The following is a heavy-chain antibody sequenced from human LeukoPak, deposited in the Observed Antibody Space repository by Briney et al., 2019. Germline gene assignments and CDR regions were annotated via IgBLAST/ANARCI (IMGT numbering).Heavy chain of an antibody. D-gene: IGHD3-10*01. CDR3: ANAGGMVRGVMVEE. CDR1: GFTFSSYG. V-gene: IGHV3-30*18. J-gene: IGHJ4*02. CDR2: ISYDGSNK. Sequence: GGSLRLSCAASGFTFSSYGMHWVRQAPGKGLEWVAVISYDGSNKYYADSVKGRFTISRDNSKNTLYLQMNSLRAEDTAVYYCANAGGMVRGVMVEEWGQRTLVTVSS.